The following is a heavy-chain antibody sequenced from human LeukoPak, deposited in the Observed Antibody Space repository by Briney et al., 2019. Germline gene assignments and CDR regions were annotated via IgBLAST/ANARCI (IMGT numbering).Heavy chain of an antibody. CDR2: ISSSGGTI. D-gene: IGHD4-17*01. J-gene: IGHJ4*02. V-gene: IGHV3-48*03. Sequence: GGSLRLSCAASGFTFSSYEMNWVRQAPGKGLEWVSYISSSGGTIYXAXSVKGRFTISRDNAKNSLYLQMNSLRGEDTAVYYCTRLRYGDYGWGQGTLVTVSS. CDR1: GFTFSSYE. CDR3: TRLRYGDYG.